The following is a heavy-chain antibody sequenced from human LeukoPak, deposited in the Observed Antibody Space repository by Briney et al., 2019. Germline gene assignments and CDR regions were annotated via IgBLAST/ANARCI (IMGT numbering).Heavy chain of an antibody. J-gene: IGHJ3*02. CDR1: GYTFTGYY. Sequence: ASVKVSCKSSGYTFTGYYMHWVRQAPGQGLEWMGWINPNSGGTNYAQRFQGRVTMTRDTSINTAYMELSRLRSDDTAVYYCAREGYGNTADAFDIWGQGTMVTVSS. V-gene: IGHV1-2*02. D-gene: IGHD5-12*01. CDR2: INPNSGGT. CDR3: AREGYGNTADAFDI.